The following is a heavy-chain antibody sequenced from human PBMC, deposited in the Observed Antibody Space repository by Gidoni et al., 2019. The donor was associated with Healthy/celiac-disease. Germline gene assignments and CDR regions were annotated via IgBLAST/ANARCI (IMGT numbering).Heavy chain of an antibody. CDR2: IWYDGSNK. Sequence: QVQLVESGGGVVQPGRSLRLSCAASGFTFSSYGMHWVRQAPGKGLEWVAVIWYDGSNKYYADSVKGRFTISRDNSKNTLYLQMNSLRAEDTAVYYCARVMYSSGTFDYWGQGTLVTVSS. CDR3: ARVMYSSGTFDY. D-gene: IGHD6-19*01. V-gene: IGHV3-33*01. CDR1: GFTFSSYG. J-gene: IGHJ4*02.